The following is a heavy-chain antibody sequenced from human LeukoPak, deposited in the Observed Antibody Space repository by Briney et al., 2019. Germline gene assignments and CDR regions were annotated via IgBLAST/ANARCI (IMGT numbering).Heavy chain of an antibody. Sequence: GGSLRLSCAASGFTFSTFSFNWVSQAPGKGLEWVAFINDKNTIYYADSVKGRFTISRDNSRNSLYLQMNSLRAEDTAVYYCARDPKRWLQYYFDYWGQGTLVTVSS. V-gene: IGHV3-48*01. J-gene: IGHJ4*02. CDR1: GFTFSTFS. CDR3: ARDPKRWLQYYFDY. CDR2: INDKNTI. D-gene: IGHD5-24*01.